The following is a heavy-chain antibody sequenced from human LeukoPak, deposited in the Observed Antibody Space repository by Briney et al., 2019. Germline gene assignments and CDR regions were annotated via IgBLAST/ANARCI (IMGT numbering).Heavy chain of an antibody. V-gene: IGHV1-8*01. CDR1: GYTFTSYD. Sequence: GASVKVSCKASGYTFTSYDINWVRQATGQGLEWMGWMNPNSGNTGYAQKFQGRVTMTRNTSISTAYMELSSLRSEDTALYYCARALDYGDYYFDYWGQGTLVTVSS. CDR2: MNPNSGNT. D-gene: IGHD4-17*01. J-gene: IGHJ4*02. CDR3: ARALDYGDYYFDY.